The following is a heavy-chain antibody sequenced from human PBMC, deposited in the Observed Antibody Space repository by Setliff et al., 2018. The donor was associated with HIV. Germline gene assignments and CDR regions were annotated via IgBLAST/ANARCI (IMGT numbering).Heavy chain of an antibody. V-gene: IGHV3-7*03. D-gene: IGHD3-22*01. CDR3: AGAGRDSEGNYNMDY. J-gene: IGHJ4*02. CDR1: GFTFRSYW. Sequence: GGSLRLSCEASGFTFRSYWVSWVRQAPGKGLEWVAAISPDGNEIHYVDSVRGRFTISRDNAKNSLYLQMNSLKTEDTAVYYCAGAGRDSEGNYNMDYWGQGTLVTVSS. CDR2: ISPDGNEI.